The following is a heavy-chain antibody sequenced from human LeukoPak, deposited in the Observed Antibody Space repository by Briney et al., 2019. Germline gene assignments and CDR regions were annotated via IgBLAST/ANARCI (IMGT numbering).Heavy chain of an antibody. V-gene: IGHV3-66*01. CDR3: AREGYDSSGYYLFDY. CDR1: GFTVSSNY. Sequence: PGGSLRLSCAASGFTVSSNYMSWVRQAPGEGLEWVSVIYSGGSTYYADSVKGRFTISRDSSKNTLYLQMNSLRAEDTAVYYCAREGYDSSGYYLFDYWGQGTLVTVSS. D-gene: IGHD3-22*01. J-gene: IGHJ4*02. CDR2: IYSGGST.